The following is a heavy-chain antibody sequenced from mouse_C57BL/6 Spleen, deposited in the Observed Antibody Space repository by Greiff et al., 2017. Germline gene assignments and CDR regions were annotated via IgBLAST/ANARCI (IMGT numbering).Heavy chain of an antibody. CDR3: TNYYGSSYRYFDV. J-gene: IGHJ1*03. CDR1: GYTFTDYE. D-gene: IGHD1-1*01. V-gene: IGHV1-15*01. Sequence: VQLQQSGAELVRPGASVTLSCKASGYTFTDYEMHWVKQTPVHGLEWIGAIDPETGGTAYNQKFKGKAILTADKSSSTAYMELRSLTSEDSAVYYCTNYYGSSYRYFDVWGTGTTVTVSS. CDR2: IDPETGGT.